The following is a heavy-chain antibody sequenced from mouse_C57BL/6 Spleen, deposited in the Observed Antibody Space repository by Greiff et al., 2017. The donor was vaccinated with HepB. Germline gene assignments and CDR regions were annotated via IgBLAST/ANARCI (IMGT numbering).Heavy chain of an antibody. CDR1: GYTFTTYP. CDR3: ARASYGSSYDYAMDY. V-gene: IGHV1-47*01. J-gene: IGHJ4*01. D-gene: IGHD1-1*01. Sequence: VKLQQSGAELVKPGASVKMSCKASGYTFTTYPIEWMKQNHGKSLEWIGNFHPYNDDTKYNEKFKGKATLTVEKSSSTVYLELSRLTSDDSAVYYCARASYGSSYDYAMDYWGQGTSVTVSS. CDR2: FHPYNDDT.